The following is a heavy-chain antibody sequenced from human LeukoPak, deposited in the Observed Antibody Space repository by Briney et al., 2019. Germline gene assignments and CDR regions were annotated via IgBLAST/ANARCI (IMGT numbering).Heavy chain of an antibody. V-gene: IGHV3-20*04. Sequence: GGSLGLSCAASGFTFDDYGMSWVRHAPGKGLEWVSGINWNGGSTGYADSVKGRFTISRDNAKNSLYLQMNSLRAEDTALYYCARDTSTYYDFWSGYGDIWGQGTMVTVSS. CDR1: GFTFDDYG. CDR2: INWNGGST. CDR3: ARDTSTYYDFWSGYGDI. J-gene: IGHJ3*02. D-gene: IGHD3-3*01.